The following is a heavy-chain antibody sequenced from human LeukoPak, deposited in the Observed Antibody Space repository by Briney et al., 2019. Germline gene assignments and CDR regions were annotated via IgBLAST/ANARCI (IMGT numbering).Heavy chain of an antibody. Sequence: PGGSLRLSCAVSGFTFSAYWMSWVRQAPGKGLEGVANIKQDESEKYYVDSVKGRFTISRDNAKNSLYLQMNSLRAEDTAVYYCARDAYSYGLRYDYWGQGTLVTVSS. CDR1: GFTFSAYW. CDR2: IKQDESEK. J-gene: IGHJ4*02. CDR3: ARDAYSYGLRYDY. V-gene: IGHV3-7*01. D-gene: IGHD5-18*01.